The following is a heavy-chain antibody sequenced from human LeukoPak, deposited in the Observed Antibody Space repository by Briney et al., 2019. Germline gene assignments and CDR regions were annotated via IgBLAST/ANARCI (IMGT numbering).Heavy chain of an antibody. J-gene: IGHJ4*02. CDR1: GFTFSSYA. Sequence: GRSLRLSCAASGFTFSSYAMHWVRQAPGKGPEWVAVISYDGSNKYYADSVKGRFTISRDNSKNTLYLQMNSLRAEDTAVYYCARDQAAAGTGYFDYWGQGTLVTVSS. V-gene: IGHV3-30*04. D-gene: IGHD6-13*01. CDR2: ISYDGSNK. CDR3: ARDQAAAGTGYFDY.